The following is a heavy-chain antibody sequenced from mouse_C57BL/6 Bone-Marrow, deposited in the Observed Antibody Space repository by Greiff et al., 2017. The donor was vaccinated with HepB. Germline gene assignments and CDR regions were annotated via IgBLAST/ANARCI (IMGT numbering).Heavy chain of an antibody. V-gene: IGHV1-5*01. Sequence: VQLQQSGTVLARPGASVKMSCKTSGYTFTSYWMHWVKQRPGQGLEWIGAIYPGNSDTSYNQKFKGKAKLTAVTSASTAYMELSSLTNEDSAVYYCTGNYYGSSSPYYFDYWGQGTTLTVSS. CDR2: IYPGNSDT. J-gene: IGHJ2*01. CDR3: TGNYYGSSSPYYFDY. D-gene: IGHD1-1*01. CDR1: GYTFTSYW.